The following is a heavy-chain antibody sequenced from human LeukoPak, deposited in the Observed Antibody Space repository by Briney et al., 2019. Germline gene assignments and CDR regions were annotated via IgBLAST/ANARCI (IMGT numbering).Heavy chain of an antibody. Sequence: SVKVSCKASGYTFTSYAISWVRQAPGQGLEWMVGIIPIFGTTNYAQKFQGTVTITTVESTSTAYMELSSLRSEDTAVYYCAIEPGRSSSSYLGATNYYYYMDVWGKGTTVTVSS. D-gene: IGHD6-6*01. V-gene: IGHV1-69*05. CDR1: GYTFTSYA. J-gene: IGHJ6*03. CDR3: AIEPGRSSSSYLGATNYYYYMDV. CDR2: IIPIFGTT.